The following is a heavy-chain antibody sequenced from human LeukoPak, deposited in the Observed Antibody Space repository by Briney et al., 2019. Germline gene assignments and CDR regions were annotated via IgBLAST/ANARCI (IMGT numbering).Heavy chain of an antibody. D-gene: IGHD3-10*01. CDR1: GFTFSSYA. V-gene: IGHV3-23*01. CDR3: AKDPTMVQGVITDY. CDR2: ISGSGGST. J-gene: IGHJ4*02. Sequence: GGSLRLSCAASGFTFSSYAMSWVRQAPGKGLEWVSAISGSGGSTYYADSVKGRFTISRDNSKNTLYLQVNSLRAEDTAVYYCAKDPTMVQGVITDYWGQGTLVTVSS.